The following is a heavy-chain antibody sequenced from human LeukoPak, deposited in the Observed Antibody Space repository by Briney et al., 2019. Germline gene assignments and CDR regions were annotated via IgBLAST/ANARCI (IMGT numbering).Heavy chain of an antibody. Sequence: GGSLRLSCAASGFTFSTYWMNWFRQTPGKGLEWVAKIKADGGEKDHVASVKGRFTISRDDSKNTLYLQMNSLRAEDTAVYYCARDGNSGSYPGVFDYWGQGTLVTVSS. V-gene: IGHV3-7*01. CDR2: IKADGGEK. CDR3: ARDGNSGSYPGVFDY. CDR1: GFTFSTYW. J-gene: IGHJ4*02. D-gene: IGHD1-26*01.